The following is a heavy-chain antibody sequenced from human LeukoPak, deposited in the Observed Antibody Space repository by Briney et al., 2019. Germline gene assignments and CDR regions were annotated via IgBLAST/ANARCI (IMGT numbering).Heavy chain of an antibody. CDR2: INSDGSST. V-gene: IGHV3-74*01. J-gene: IGHJ4*02. Sequence: QPGGSLRLSCAASGFTFSSFWMPWVRQAPGKGLVWVSRINSDGSSTTYADSVKGRFTISRDNAKNTLYLQMNSLRAEDTAVYYCAREGRVSGYDFDYWGQGTLVTVSS. D-gene: IGHD5-12*01. CDR3: AREGRVSGYDFDY. CDR1: GFTFSSFW.